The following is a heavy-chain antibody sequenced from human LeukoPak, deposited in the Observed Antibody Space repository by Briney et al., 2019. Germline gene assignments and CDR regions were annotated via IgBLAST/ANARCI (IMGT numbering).Heavy chain of an antibody. Sequence: PGGSLRLSCAASGFTFSSYWMHWVRQAPRKGLVWVSRINSDGSSTSYADSVKGRLTISRDNAKNTLYLQMNSLRAEDTAVYYCAREHRVVVPYYGMDVWGQGTTLTVSS. J-gene: IGHJ6*02. CDR2: INSDGSST. CDR1: GFTFSSYW. CDR3: AREHRVVVPYYGMDV. V-gene: IGHV3-74*01. D-gene: IGHD2-15*01.